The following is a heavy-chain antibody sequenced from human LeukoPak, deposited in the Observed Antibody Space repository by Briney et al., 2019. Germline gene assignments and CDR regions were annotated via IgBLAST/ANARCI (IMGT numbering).Heavy chain of an antibody. CDR1: GFSVSTRY. J-gene: IGHJ5*02. CDR2: INVGGDA. D-gene: IGHD3-10*01. CDR3: ARGQGFLLDL. Sequence: GGSLRLSCAASGFSVSTRYMSWGRQAPGKGLEWVSIINVGGDAYYADSVKGRFTISRDTSKNTVYLQMDNLRAEDTAVYYCARGQGFLLDLWGQGTLVTVSS. V-gene: IGHV3-53*01.